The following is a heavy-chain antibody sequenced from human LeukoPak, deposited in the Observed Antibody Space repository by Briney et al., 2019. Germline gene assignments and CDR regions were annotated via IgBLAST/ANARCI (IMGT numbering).Heavy chain of an antibody. CDR3: AKCQSVMWEYYFYAMDV. Sequence: GGSLRLSCAASGFTFSSYAIAWVRQAPGKGLEWVSAISGSGATTHYADSVKGRFAISRDNSKNTLFLQMNSLRAEDTAVYYCAKCQSVMWEYYFYAMDVWGQGTTVTV. J-gene: IGHJ6*02. CDR1: GFTFSSYA. V-gene: IGHV3-23*01. CDR2: ISGSGATT. D-gene: IGHD1-26*01.